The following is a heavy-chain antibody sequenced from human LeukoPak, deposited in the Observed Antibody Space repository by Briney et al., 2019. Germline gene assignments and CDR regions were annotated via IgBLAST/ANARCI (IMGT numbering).Heavy chain of an antibody. D-gene: IGHD1-1*01. CDR1: GGSIRGYY. CDR2: IHDSGTT. CDR3: ARVGDWNDLVY. J-gene: IGHJ4*02. V-gene: IGHV4-59*01. Sequence: SETLSLTCTVSGGSIRGYYWSWIRQPPGKGLEWLGYIHDSGTTNYNPSLKSRVSMLLDASQDQFYLRLTSVTAADTALYYCARVGDWNDLVYWGQGALVTVSS.